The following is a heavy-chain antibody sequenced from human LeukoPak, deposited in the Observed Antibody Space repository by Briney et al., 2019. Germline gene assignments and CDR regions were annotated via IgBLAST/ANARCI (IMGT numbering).Heavy chain of an antibody. V-gene: IGHV4-30-4*08. Sequence: LRLSCTVSGFIFSDSWMAWIRQPPGKGLEWIGYIYYSGSTYYNPSLKSRVTISVDTSKNQFSLKLSSVTAADTAVYYCARSGVNDYGDYLFDYWGQGTLVTVSS. CDR2: IYYSGST. J-gene: IGHJ4*02. CDR1: GFIFSDSW. CDR3: ARSGVNDYGDYLFDY. D-gene: IGHD4-17*01.